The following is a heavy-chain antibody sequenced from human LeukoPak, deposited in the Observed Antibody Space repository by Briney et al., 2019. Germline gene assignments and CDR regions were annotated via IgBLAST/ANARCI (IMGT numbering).Heavy chain of an antibody. D-gene: IGHD2-21*02. Sequence: GGSLRLSCAASGFTFSSYWMSWVRQAPGKGLEWVANINQDGSEKYYVDSVKGRFTISRDNAKNSLYLQMNSLRAEDTAVYYCARGRRLRSGYYYYMDVWGKGTTVTVSS. V-gene: IGHV3-7*01. CDR1: GFTFSSYW. CDR3: ARGRRLRSGYYYYMDV. CDR2: INQDGSEK. J-gene: IGHJ6*03.